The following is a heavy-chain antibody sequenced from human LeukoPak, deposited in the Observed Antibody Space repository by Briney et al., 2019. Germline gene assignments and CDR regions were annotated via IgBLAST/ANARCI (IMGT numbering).Heavy chain of an antibody. D-gene: IGHD5-18*01. CDR1: RFTFSSYA. V-gene: IGHV3-23*01. Sequence: GGSLRLSCAASRFTFSSYAMSWVRQAPGKGLEWVSVISGSGGSTYYADSVKGRFTISRDNSKNTLYLQMNSLRAEDTAVYYCAKEGVTRGYSYGFPTNFDYWGQGTLVTVSS. J-gene: IGHJ4*02. CDR2: ISGSGGST. CDR3: AKEGVTRGYSYGFPTNFDY.